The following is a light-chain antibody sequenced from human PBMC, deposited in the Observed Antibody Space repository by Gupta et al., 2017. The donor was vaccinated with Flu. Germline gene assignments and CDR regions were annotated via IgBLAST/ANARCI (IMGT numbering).Light chain of an antibody. CDR3: QHYGSSPYT. V-gene: IGKV3-20*01. Sequence: GNLSLSPGERTTLSCRASQSISSTHLAWYQQKPGQAPRLLMYGASSRATGIPARFSGSGSGTDFTLTISRLEPEDFAVYYCQHYGSSPYTFGQGTKLEIK. CDR1: QSISSTH. CDR2: GAS. J-gene: IGKJ2*01.